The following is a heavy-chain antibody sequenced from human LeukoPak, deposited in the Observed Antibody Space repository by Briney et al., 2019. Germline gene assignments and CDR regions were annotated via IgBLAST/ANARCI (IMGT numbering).Heavy chain of an antibody. Sequence: EASVKLSCNASGYSFSTYGISWVRQPPGQGPEWMGWITVFNGNTKTDYAQKFQGRLTMTADTSTSTAYMELRSLRTDDTAVYYCASDGPITAYGVDVWGQGTTDTVSS. D-gene: IGHD3-16*01. CDR3: ASDGPITAYGVDV. CDR1: GYSFSTYG. V-gene: IGHV1-18*04. J-gene: IGHJ6*02. CDR2: ITVFNGNT.